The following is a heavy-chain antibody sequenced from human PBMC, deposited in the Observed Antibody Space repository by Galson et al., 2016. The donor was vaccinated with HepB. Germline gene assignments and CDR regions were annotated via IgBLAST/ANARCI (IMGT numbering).Heavy chain of an antibody. J-gene: IGHJ4*02. CDR3: ARGISWGSPY. V-gene: IGHV3-30*02. Sequence: SLRLSCAASGFTFSSYGMHWVRQAPGKGLXXVAXXXYXXSNKYYADSVKGRLTISRDNSKNTLYLEMNRLRVEDTAVYYCARGISWGSPYWGQGTLVTVSS. CDR2: XXYXXSNK. D-gene: IGHD6-13*01. CDR1: GFTFSSYG.